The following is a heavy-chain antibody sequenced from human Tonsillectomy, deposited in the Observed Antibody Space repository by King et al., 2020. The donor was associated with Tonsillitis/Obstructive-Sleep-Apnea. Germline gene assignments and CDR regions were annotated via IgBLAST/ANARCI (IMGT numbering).Heavy chain of an antibody. Sequence: VQLVESGAEVKKPGESLRISCKGSGYSFTSYWINWVRQMPGKGLEWMGRIDPSDSYINYSPSCQGHVTISADKSINTAYLQWSSLKASDTAMYYCAREVLVPATIDWFDPWGQGTLVPASS. CDR1: GYSFTSYW. D-gene: IGHD2-2*01. V-gene: IGHV5-10-1*03. J-gene: IGHJ5*02. CDR2: IDPSDSYI. CDR3: AREVLVPATIDWFDP.